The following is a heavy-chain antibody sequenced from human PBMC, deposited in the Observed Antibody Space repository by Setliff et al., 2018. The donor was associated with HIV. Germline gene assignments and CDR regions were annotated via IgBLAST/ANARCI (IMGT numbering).Heavy chain of an antibody. CDR3: AKLQEGHVYSHYDS. V-gene: IGHV3-66*04. CDR2: IYSDDYT. D-gene: IGHD2-21*01. CDR1: GFNVNNKY. Sequence: GGSLRLSCAVSGFNVNNKYMSWVRQAPGKGLEWVSIIYSDDYTKYADSLKGRFTISRDTSKNTLYLQMNSLRAEDTAVYYCAKLQEGHVYSHYDSWGQGTLVTVSS. J-gene: IGHJ4*02.